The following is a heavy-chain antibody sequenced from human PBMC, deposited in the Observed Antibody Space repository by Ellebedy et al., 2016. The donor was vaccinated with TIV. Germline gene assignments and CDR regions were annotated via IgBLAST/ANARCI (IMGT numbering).Heavy chain of an antibody. J-gene: IGHJ4*02. D-gene: IGHD4-11*01. Sequence: GESLKISCTASGFSFRTYAMHWVRQAPGKGLEWVAVISYDGFNKFYTSSVKGRFTISRRSSENTLYLQMDSLRAEDTALYYCETENDDSSIAFWGQGTLVTVSS. CDR3: ETENDDSSIAF. CDR2: ISYDGFNK. CDR1: GFSFRTYA. V-gene: IGHV3-33*05.